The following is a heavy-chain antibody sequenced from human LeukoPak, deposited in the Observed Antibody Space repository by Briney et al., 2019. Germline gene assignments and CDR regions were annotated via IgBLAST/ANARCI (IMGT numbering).Heavy chain of an antibody. J-gene: IGHJ3*02. CDR1: GGSISSSSYY. Sequence: SETLSLTCTVSGGSISSSSYYWGWIRQPPGKGLEWIGSIYHSGSTYYNPSLKSRVTISVNTSKNQFSLNLSSVTAADTAVYYCARVREYCTGTSCFAFDIWGQGTMVTVSS. CDR2: IYHSGST. CDR3: ARVREYCTGTSCFAFDI. V-gene: IGHV4-39*07. D-gene: IGHD2-15*01.